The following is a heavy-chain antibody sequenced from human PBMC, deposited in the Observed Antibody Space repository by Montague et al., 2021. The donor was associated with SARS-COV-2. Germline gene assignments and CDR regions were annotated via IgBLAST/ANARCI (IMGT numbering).Heavy chain of an antibody. Sequence: SLRLSCAASGFTFSSYAMHWVRQAPGKGLEWGAVLSYDGSNKYYVDSVKGRFTISRDNSKNTLFLQMNSLRAEDTAVYYCARDPLLTIFGSYYYYYMDVWGKGTTVTVSS. CDR1: GFTFSSYA. D-gene: IGHD3-3*01. CDR3: ARDPLLTIFGSYYYYYMDV. CDR2: LSYDGSNK. V-gene: IGHV3-30*04. J-gene: IGHJ6*03.